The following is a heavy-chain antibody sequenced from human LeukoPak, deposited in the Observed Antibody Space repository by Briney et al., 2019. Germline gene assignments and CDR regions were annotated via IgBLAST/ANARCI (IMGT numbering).Heavy chain of an antibody. J-gene: IGHJ4*02. CDR1: CGSISSSSYY. Sequence: PSETLSLTCTVSCGSISSSSYYWGWIRQPPGKGLEWIGSIYYSGSTYYNPSLKSRVTISVDTSKNQFSLKLSSVTAADTAVYYCARHSSSWYLFDYWGQGTLVTVSS. D-gene: IGHD6-13*01. CDR3: ARHSSSWYLFDY. V-gene: IGHV4-39*01. CDR2: IYYSGST.